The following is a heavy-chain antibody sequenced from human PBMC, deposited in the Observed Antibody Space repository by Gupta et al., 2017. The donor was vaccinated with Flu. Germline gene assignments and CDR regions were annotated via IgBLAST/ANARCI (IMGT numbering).Heavy chain of an antibody. CDR3: ARRSSYYKYFDY. D-gene: IGHD5-18*01. CDR1: D. CDR2: INAGNEKT. V-gene: IGHV1-3*01. Sequence: DMHWVRQAPGQRLEWMGWINAGNEKTKYSQKFQGRVTITRDTSASTVYMELSRLRSEDTAMYYCARRSSYYKYFDYWGQGTLVTVSS. J-gene: IGHJ4*02.